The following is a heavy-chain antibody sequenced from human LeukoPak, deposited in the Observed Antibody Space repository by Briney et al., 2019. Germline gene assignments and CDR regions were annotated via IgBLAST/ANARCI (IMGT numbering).Heavy chain of an antibody. CDR3: AKALSGSYYYSYGLGV. CDR1: GFTFSTFA. CDR2: VSNIGDNT. D-gene: IGHD1-26*01. V-gene: IGHV3-23*01. J-gene: IGHJ6*02. Sequence: TGGSLRLSCAASGFTFSTFAMNWVRQAPGKGLEWVSVVSNIGDNTYYADPVKGRFTISRDNSKNTLFLQMNSLRTEDTAVYYCAKALSGSYYYSYGLGVWGQGTTVTVSS.